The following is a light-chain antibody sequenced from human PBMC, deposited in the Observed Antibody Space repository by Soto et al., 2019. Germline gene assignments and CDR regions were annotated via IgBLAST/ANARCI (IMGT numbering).Light chain of an antibody. Sequence: QSVLTQPPSVSGAPGQRVTISCTGTSSNIGAGYDVHWYQQLPGTAPKLLIYGNNNRPSGVPDRFSGSKSGTSASLAITGLQAEDEAEYYCQSYVSSLSGWVFGGGTKVTVL. CDR1: SSNIGAGYD. CDR3: QSYVSSLSGWV. J-gene: IGLJ3*02. V-gene: IGLV1-40*01. CDR2: GNN.